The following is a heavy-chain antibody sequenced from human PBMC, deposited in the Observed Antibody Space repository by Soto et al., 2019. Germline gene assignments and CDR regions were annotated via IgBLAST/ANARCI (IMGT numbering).Heavy chain of an antibody. CDR2: VNHSGST. CDR1: GGSFSGYY. Sequence: SETLSLTCAVYGGSFSGYYWSWIRQPPGKGLEWIGEVNHSGSTNYNPSLKSRVTISVDTSKNQFSLKLSSVTAADTAVYYCARGFYDYVWGSYRYNWFDPWGQGTLVTVSS. CDR3: ARGFYDYVWGSYRYNWFDP. V-gene: IGHV4-34*01. J-gene: IGHJ5*02. D-gene: IGHD3-16*02.